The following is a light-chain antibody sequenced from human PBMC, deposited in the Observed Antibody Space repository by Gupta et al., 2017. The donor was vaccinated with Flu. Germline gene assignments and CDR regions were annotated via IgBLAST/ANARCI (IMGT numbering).Light chain of an antibody. CDR3: QQYGSSPHS. CDR1: QSVSSSY. Sequence: EIVLTQPPGTLSLSPRERATLSCRASQSVSSSYLAWYQQKPGQAPRLLIYGASSRATGIPDRFSGSGSGTDFTLTISRLEPEDFAVYYCQQYGSSPHSFGQGTKLEIK. CDR2: GAS. J-gene: IGKJ2*03. V-gene: IGKV3-20*01.